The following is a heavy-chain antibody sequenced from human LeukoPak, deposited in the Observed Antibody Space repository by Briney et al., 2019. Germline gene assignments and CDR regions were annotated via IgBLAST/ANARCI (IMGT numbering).Heavy chain of an antibody. D-gene: IGHD5-24*01. CDR3: ARIRDGYNDAYDI. Sequence: ASVKVSCKASGYTFIGYYVHWVRQAPGQGLEWMGWINPNSGGTNYAQKFQGRVTMTRDTSTSTVYMELSSLRSEDTAIYYCARIRDGYNDAYDIWGQGTVVTVPS. J-gene: IGHJ3*02. CDR2: INPNSGGT. V-gene: IGHV1-2*02. CDR1: GYTFIGYY.